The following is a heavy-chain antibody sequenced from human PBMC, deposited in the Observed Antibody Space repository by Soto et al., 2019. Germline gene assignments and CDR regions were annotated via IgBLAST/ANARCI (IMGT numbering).Heavy chain of an antibody. J-gene: IGHJ4*02. Sequence: QVQLQESGPGLVKPSQTLSLPCTVSGVPISSSAYHWSWIRQHPGEGLEWIGNLSRSATYYNPSLQSRITIPADTPKHQFSLKLNSVTAADTALYYRATYREGSGGTDYWGQGALVTVSS. CDR3: ATYREGSGGTDY. V-gene: IGHV4-31*03. CDR1: GVPISSSAYH. CDR2: LSRSAT. D-gene: IGHD1-1*01.